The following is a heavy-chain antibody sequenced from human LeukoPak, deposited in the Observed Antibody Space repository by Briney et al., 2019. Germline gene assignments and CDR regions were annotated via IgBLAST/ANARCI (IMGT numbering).Heavy chain of an antibody. Sequence: GGSLRLSCAASGFTFSSYAMSWVRQAPGKGLEWVSDISGSGASTYYADSVKGRFTISRDNSKNTVYLQLNRLRVDDTGVYYCARDLAVEPYWGQGTLVTVSS. CDR3: ARDLAVEPY. CDR2: ISGSGAST. CDR1: GFTFSSYA. J-gene: IGHJ4*02. D-gene: IGHD6-19*01. V-gene: IGHV3-23*01.